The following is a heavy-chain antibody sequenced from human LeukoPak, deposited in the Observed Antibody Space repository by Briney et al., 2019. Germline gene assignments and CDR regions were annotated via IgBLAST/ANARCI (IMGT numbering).Heavy chain of an antibody. CDR3: ALRYFDRDY. CDR1: GGSISSSNYY. CDR2: IYYSGST. D-gene: IGHD3-9*01. J-gene: IGHJ4*02. Sequence: SETLSLTCTVSGGSISSSNYYWVWIRQPPGKGLEWVGSIYYSGSTYYNPSLKSRVTISVDTSKNQFSLKLSSVTAADTAVYYCALRYFDRDYWGQGTLVTVSS. V-gene: IGHV4-39*01.